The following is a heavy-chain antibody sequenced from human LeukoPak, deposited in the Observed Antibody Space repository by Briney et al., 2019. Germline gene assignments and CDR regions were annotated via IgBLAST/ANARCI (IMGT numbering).Heavy chain of an antibody. CDR3: ARTGGTIDY. V-gene: IGHV4-30-4*01. Sequence: SETLSLTCTVSGGSISSGDSYRSWIRQPPGNGLEWIGYIYYSGSTYYNPSLKSRVTISVDTSKNQFSLKLNSVTAADTAVYYCARTGGTIDYWGQGTLVTVSS. CDR1: GGSISSGDSY. CDR2: IYYSGST. D-gene: IGHD2-8*02. J-gene: IGHJ4*02.